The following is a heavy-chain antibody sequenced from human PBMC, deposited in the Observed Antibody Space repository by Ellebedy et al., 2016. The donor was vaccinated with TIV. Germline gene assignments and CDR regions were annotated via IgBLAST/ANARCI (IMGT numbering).Heavy chain of an antibody. J-gene: IGHJ4*02. V-gene: IGHV1-2*02. D-gene: IGHD4-11*01. Sequence: ASVKVSCXASGYRFTGYYMHWVRQAPGQGLEWMGWINSDRGGTKYAQKFEGRVTMTRDTSTRTAYMELRRLRFDDTAMYYCARWGDDYSNSYYFDYWGQGTLVTVSS. CDR3: ARWGDDYSNSYYFDY. CDR2: INSDRGGT. CDR1: GYRFTGYY.